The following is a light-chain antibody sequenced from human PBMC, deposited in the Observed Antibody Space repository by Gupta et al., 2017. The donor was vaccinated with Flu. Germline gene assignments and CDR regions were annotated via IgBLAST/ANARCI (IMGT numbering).Light chain of an antibody. CDR3: LQHMRYPYR. V-gene: IGKV1-17*01. J-gene: IGKJ2*03. CDR1: QGIRTE. CDR2: PAS. Sequence: IQMTESPSPLSASVGDRVNITCRASQGIRTELSWYLQKPGKAPKRLVYPASSLQSGVPSRFSGTGYGTEFTLTISSLQPEDFATYYCLQHMRYPYRFGQGTKLEIK.